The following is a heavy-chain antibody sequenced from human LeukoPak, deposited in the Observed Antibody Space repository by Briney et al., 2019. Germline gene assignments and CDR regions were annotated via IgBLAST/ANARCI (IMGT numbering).Heavy chain of an antibody. CDR2: INHNGNVN. CDR3: ARGGGLDV. CDR1: GFTFRNHA. D-gene: IGHD3-16*01. V-gene: IGHV3-7*03. Sequence: GGSLRLSCAASGFTFRNHAMHWVRQAPGKGLEWVASINHNGNVNYYVDSVKGRFTISRDNAKNSLYLQMSNLRAEDTAVYFCARGGGLDVWGQGATVTVSS. J-gene: IGHJ6*02.